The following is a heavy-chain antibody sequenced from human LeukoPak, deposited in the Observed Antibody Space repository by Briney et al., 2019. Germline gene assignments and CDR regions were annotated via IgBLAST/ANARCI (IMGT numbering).Heavy chain of an antibody. CDR3: ARVRSSSGGHNWFDP. CDR2: VYYTGVT. D-gene: IGHD4-23*01. V-gene: IGHV4-39*07. CDR1: GGYIITSGHY. Sequence: SETLSLTCTVFGGYIITSGHYWGWIRQPPGKGLEWIGSVYYTGVTSTNPFFRSRMSISVDTSKNQFSLNLTSVTAADAAVYYCARVRSSSGGHNWFDPWGRGTLVTVSS. J-gene: IGHJ5*02.